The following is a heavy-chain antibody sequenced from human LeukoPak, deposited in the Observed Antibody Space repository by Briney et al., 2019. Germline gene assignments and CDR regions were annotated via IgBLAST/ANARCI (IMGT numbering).Heavy chain of an antibody. Sequence: ASVKVSCKAFGYTFGTSSITWVRQAPGQRLEWMGWISPNNGNTHYAQRVQGRVTLTTDTSTSTAYLALRSLRSDDTAIYYCTRARDSNNWWGPFDVWGQGTTVTVSS. D-gene: IGHD6-13*01. CDR3: TRARDSNNWWGPFDV. CDR1: GYTFGTSS. CDR2: ISPNNGNT. V-gene: IGHV1-18*01. J-gene: IGHJ3*01.